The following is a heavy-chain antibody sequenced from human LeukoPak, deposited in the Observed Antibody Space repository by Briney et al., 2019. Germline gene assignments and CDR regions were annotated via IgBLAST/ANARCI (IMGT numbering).Heavy chain of an antibody. D-gene: IGHD3-10*01. V-gene: IGHV3-20*04. CDR2: INWNGGTT. Sequence: GGSLRLSCAASGFTFDDYGMSWVRQAPGKGLEWVSGINWNGGTTYYADAVKGRFTISRDNSKSTLYLQMNSLRAEDAAVYSDAKIRGCQQGGGYYFDYWGQGTLVTVSS. J-gene: IGHJ4*02. CDR1: GFTFDDYG. CDR3: AKIRGCQQGGGYYFDY.